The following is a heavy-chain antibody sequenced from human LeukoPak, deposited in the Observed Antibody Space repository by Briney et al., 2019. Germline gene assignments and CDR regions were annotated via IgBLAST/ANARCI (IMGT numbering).Heavy chain of an antibody. CDR1: GFTFSDYY. D-gene: IGHD1-1*01. J-gene: IGHJ4*02. V-gene: IGHV3-11*01. CDR2: ISSSGSTI. CDR3: AKGGTTGTTHYFDY. Sequence: GGSLRLSCAASGFTFSDYYMSWIRQAPGKGLEWVSYISSSGSTICYADSVKGRFTISRDNAKNSLYLQMNSLRAEDMALYYCAKGGTTGTTHYFDYWGQGTLVTVSS.